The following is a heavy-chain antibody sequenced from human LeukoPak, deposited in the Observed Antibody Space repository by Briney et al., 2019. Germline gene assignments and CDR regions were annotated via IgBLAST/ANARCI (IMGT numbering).Heavy chain of an antibody. CDR1: GYTFTSYY. J-gene: IGHJ4*03. CDR2: INPSGGST. Sequence: ASVKVSCKASGYTFTSYYMHWVRQAPGQGLEWMGIINPSGGSTSYAQKFQGRVTMTRDMSTSKVYMELSSLRSEDKAVYYCARDPNYYDSSGYHTGGYFDYWGQGTLVTVSS. D-gene: IGHD3-22*01. V-gene: IGHV1-46*01. CDR3: ARDPNYYDSSGYHTGGYFDY.